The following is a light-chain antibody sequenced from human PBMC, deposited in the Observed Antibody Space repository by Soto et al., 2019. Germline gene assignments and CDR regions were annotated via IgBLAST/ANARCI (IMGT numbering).Light chain of an antibody. CDR3: QQFGSPFT. CDR2: GAS. J-gene: IGKJ3*01. CDR1: QSVSSSY. V-gene: IGKV3-20*01. Sequence: EIVLTHSPGTLSLSPGERATLSCRASQSVSSSYLAWYQHKPGQAPRLLIYGASTRATGIPDRFSGSGSGTDFTLTISRLEPEDFAVYYCQQFGSPFTFGPGTKVDLK.